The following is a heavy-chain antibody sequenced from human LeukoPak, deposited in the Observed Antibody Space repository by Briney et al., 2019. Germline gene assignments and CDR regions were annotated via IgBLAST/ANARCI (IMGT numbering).Heavy chain of an antibody. CDR1: GGSISSYY. CDR2: IYYSGST. CDR3: AREVVSLTTAKGWFDP. J-gene: IGHJ5*02. Sequence: PSETLSLTCSVSGGSISSYYWSWIRQPPGKGLEWIGYIYYSGSTNYNPSLKSRVTISVDTSKNQFSLKLSSVTAADTAVYYCAREVVSLTTAKGWFDPWGQGTLVTVSS. V-gene: IGHV4-59*01. D-gene: IGHD2-15*01.